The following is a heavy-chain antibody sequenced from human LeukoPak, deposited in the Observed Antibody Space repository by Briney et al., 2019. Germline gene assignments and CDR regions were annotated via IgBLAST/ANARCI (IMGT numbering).Heavy chain of an antibody. D-gene: IGHD3-3*01. Sequence: GGSLRLSGAASGFTFSSYSMNWVRQAPGKGLEWVSSISSSSSYIYYADSVKGRFTISRDNAKNSLYLQMNSLRAEDTAVYYCARVGPYDFWSGYAYGMDVWGQGTTVTVSS. CDR2: ISSSSSYI. J-gene: IGHJ6*02. V-gene: IGHV3-21*01. CDR3: ARVGPYDFWSGYAYGMDV. CDR1: GFTFSSYS.